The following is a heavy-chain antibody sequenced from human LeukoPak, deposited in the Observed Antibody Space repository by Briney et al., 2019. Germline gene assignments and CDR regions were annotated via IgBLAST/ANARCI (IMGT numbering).Heavy chain of an antibody. CDR3: ATPYMDV. V-gene: IGHV4-39*01. CDR2: FYYRRSP. CDR1: GGSISSSSYY. J-gene: IGHJ6*03. Sequence: SEALSLTCTVSGGSISSSSYYWGWLRQPPGKGLDWIGSFYYRRSPYYNQSLKRRVTISVDTSKNQFSLKLSSVTAADTAVYYCATPYMDVWGKGTTVTVSS.